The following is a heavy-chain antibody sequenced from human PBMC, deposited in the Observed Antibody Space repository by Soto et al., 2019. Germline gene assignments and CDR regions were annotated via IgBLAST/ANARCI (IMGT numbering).Heavy chain of an antibody. J-gene: IGHJ4*02. D-gene: IGHD5-18*01. CDR3: ARRYGRNFDY. Sequence: QVQLQQWGAGLLKPSETLSLTCAVYGGSFSGYYWGWIRQPPGKGLEWIGEINHSGSTNYNPSLKSRVTISVDTSKNQFSLKLSSVSAADTAVYYCARRYGRNFDYWGQGTLVTVSS. V-gene: IGHV4-34*01. CDR2: INHSGST. CDR1: GGSFSGYY.